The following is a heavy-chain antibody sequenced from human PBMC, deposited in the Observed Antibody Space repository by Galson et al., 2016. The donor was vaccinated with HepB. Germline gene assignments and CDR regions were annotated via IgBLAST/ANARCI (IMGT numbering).Heavy chain of an antibody. J-gene: IGHJ4*02. CDR1: GFTFSSFS. V-gene: IGHV3-21*01. Sequence: SLRLSCAASGFTFSSFSMNWVRQAPGKRLEWVSSISSTSTYIYYADSVKGRFTISRDNARNSLYLQMNSLRADDTAVYYCARDSPLSWFEYWGQGALVTVSS. D-gene: IGHD6-13*01. CDR2: ISSTSTYI. CDR3: ARDSPLSWFEY.